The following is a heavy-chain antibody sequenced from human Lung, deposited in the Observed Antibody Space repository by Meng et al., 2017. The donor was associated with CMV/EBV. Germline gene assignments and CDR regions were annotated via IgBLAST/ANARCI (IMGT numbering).Heavy chain of an antibody. J-gene: IGHJ4*02. V-gene: IGHV4-59*01. CDR3: AREDVGRVYGSGLGY. CDR2: IYDSGT. Sequence: SXTXSLXCTVSGGFISNYYWSWIRQPPGKGLEWIGYIYDSGTNYNPSLKSRVTISIDTSKNQLSLNLISVTAADTAVYYCAREDVGRVYGSGLGYWGQGTLVTVSS. CDR1: GGFISNYY. D-gene: IGHD3-10*01.